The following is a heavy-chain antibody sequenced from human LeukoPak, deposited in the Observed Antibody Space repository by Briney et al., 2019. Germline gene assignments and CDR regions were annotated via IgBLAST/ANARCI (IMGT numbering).Heavy chain of an antibody. Sequence: GGSLRLYCAASGFTFSSYAMHWVRQAPGKGLEWVAVISYDGSNKYYADSVKGRFTISRDNSKNTLYLQMNSLRAEDTAVYYCARGEGVDIVATTTYYFDYWGQGTLVTVSS. CDR1: GFTFSSYA. CDR2: ISYDGSNK. V-gene: IGHV3-30*04. D-gene: IGHD5-12*01. CDR3: ARGEGVDIVATTTYYFDY. J-gene: IGHJ4*02.